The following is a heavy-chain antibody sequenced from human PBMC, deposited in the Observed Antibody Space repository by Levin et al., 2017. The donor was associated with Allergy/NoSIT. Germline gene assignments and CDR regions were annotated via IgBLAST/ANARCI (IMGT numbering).Heavy chain of an antibody. V-gene: IGHV3-7*01. CDR1: GFTFSSYW. Sequence: GGSLRLSCAASGFTFSSYWMSWVRQAPGKGLEWVANIKQDGSEKYYVDSVKGRFTISRDNAKNSLYLQMNSLRAEDTAVYYCARDALYYGGGPYDYYGMDVWGQGTTVTVSS. D-gene: IGHD3-3*01. CDR3: ARDALYYGGGPYDYYGMDV. CDR2: IKQDGSEK. J-gene: IGHJ6*02.